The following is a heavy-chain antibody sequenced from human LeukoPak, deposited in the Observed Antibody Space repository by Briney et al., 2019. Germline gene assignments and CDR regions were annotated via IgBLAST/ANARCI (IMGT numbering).Heavy chain of an antibody. D-gene: IGHD4-17*01. Sequence: PGGSLRLSCAASGFTFSAYGMSWFRQAPGRGLEWVSGISGSGHLIYYADSVKDRFAISRDNSKNTLYLQMTSLRAEDAAIYYCAKDPNGDFVGAFDSWGQGTKVIVSS. V-gene: IGHV3-23*01. CDR1: GFTFSAYG. CDR2: ISGSGHLI. J-gene: IGHJ3*01. CDR3: AKDPNGDFVGAFDS.